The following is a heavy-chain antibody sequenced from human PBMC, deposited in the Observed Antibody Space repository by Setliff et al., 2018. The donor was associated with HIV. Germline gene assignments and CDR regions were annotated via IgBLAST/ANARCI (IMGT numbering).Heavy chain of an antibody. CDR1: GGSISSYY. V-gene: IGHV4-59*01. J-gene: IGHJ3*02. D-gene: IGHD6-19*01. CDR3: ARVGYSSGWYSHAFDI. Sequence: SETLSLTCTVSGGSISSYYWSWIRQPPGKGLEWIGYIYYSGSTNYNPSLKSRVTISVDTSKNQFSLKLSSVTAADTAVYYCARVGYSSGWYSHAFDIWGQGTMVTVSS. CDR2: IYYSGST.